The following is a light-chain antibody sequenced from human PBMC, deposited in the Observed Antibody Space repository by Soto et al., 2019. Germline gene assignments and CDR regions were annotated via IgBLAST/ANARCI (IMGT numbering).Light chain of an antibody. CDR3: QQYGGSPLT. V-gene: IGKV3-20*01. Sequence: EIVLTQSPGTLSLSPGERATLSCRASQSVSSIHLAWYQQTPGQAPRLLMYGASSRATGIPDRFSGSGSGTDFTLTISRLEPEDFAVYYCQQYGGSPLTFGGGTKVEI. CDR1: QSVSSIH. J-gene: IGKJ4*01. CDR2: GAS.